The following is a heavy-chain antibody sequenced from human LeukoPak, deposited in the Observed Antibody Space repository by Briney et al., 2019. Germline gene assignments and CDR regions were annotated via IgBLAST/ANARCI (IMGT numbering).Heavy chain of an antibody. Sequence: ASVKVSCKASGGIFGNFGFTWVRQAPGQGLEWMGGIIPTLGKTSYTQKFQGRVTITADTSTSTAYMELSGLRSEDTAMYYCARVSDCSGGTCYVFDYWGQGTLVIVSS. CDR1: GGIFGNFG. J-gene: IGHJ4*02. CDR3: ARVSDCSGGTCYVFDY. D-gene: IGHD2-15*01. CDR2: IIPTLGKT. V-gene: IGHV1-69*10.